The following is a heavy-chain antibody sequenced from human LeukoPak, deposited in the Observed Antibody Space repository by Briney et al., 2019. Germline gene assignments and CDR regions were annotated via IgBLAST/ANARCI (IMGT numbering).Heavy chain of an antibody. V-gene: IGHV1-2*02. Sequence: GASVKVSCKASGYTFTGYYMHWVRQAPGQGLEWMGWINPNSGGTNYAQKFQGRVTMTRDTSISTAYMELSRLRSDDTAVYYCARGGWGYYDSSGYYYYFDYWGQGTLVTVSS. CDR1: GYTFTGYY. J-gene: IGHJ4*02. CDR3: ARGGWGYYDSSGYYYYFDY. CDR2: INPNSGGT. D-gene: IGHD3-22*01.